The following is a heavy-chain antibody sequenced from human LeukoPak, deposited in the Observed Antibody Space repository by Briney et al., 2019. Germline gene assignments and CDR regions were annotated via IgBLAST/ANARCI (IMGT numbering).Heavy chain of an antibody. CDR2: MYYSEAA. V-gene: IGHV4-59*01. J-gene: IGHJ6*03. CDR3: ARFPGGAAYRHYYYMDV. CDR1: GDSMNNYF. Sequence: SETLSLTCTVSGDSMNNYFWTWIRQPTGKGLESIGYMYYSEAANYNPSLRGRVTISMDTSKNQFSLSLTAVTAADAAVYYCARFPGGAAYRHYYYMDVWGKGTTVTVSS. D-gene: IGHD2-15*01.